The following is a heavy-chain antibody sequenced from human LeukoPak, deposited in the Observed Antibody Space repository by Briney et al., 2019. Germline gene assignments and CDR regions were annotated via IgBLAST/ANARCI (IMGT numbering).Heavy chain of an antibody. J-gene: IGHJ4*02. Sequence: GGSLRLSCAASGFTFSSYAMSWVRQAPGKGLEWVSAISGSGGSTYYADSVKGRFTISGDNSKNTLYLQMNSLRAEDTAVYYCAKFLPTHIVVANYYFDYWGQGTLVTVSS. CDR1: GFTFSSYA. D-gene: IGHD2-21*01. CDR2: ISGSGGST. V-gene: IGHV3-23*01. CDR3: AKFLPTHIVVANYYFDY.